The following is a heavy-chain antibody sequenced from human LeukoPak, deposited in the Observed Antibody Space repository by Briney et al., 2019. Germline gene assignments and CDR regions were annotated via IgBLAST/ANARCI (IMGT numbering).Heavy chain of an antibody. D-gene: IGHD2-8*02. CDR1: GDSISNNY. CDR2: IYFIGST. CDR3: ARLLAGCPGGRCRAHFDY. V-gene: IGHV4-59*01. Sequence: PSETLSLTCSVSGDSISNNYWSWMRQPPGKGLEWIGYIYFIGSTNYNPSLKSRVTMSVDTSKNQFSLTLSSVTAADTAVHYCARLLAGCPGGRCRAHFDYWGQGTLATVSS. J-gene: IGHJ4*02.